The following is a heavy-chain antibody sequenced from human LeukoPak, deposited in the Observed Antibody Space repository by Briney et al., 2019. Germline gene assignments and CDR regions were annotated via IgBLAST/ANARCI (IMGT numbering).Heavy chain of an antibody. D-gene: IGHD7-27*01. CDR1: GGSISSYY. CDR2: IYYSGST. CDR3: ARELGIVGGFDY. V-gene: IGHV4-59*01. J-gene: IGHJ4*02. Sequence: SETLSLTCTVSGGSISSYYWSWIRQPPGKGLEWIGYIYYSGSTNCNPSLKSRVTISVDTSKNQFSLKLSSVTAADTAVYYCARELGIVGGFDYWGQGTLVTVSS.